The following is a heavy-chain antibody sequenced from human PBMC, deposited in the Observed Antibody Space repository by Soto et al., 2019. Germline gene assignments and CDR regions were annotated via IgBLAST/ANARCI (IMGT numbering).Heavy chain of an antibody. V-gene: IGHV4-59*12. J-gene: IGHJ2*01. Sequence: TSETLSLTCPVFGGSISSYYWSWIRQPPGKGLEWIGYIYYSGSTNYNPSLKSRVTISVDNSKSTLHLQMNSLRAEDTAVYYCTRDVSSRYFDLWGRGSLVTVSS. CDR3: TRDVSSRYFDL. CDR1: GGSISSYY. CDR2: IYYSGST.